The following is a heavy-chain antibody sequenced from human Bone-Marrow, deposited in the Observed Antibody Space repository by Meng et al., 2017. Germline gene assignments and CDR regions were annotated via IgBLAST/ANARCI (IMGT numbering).Heavy chain of an antibody. CDR3: ARDSDLFDY. CDR2: ISYDGGNK. CDR1: GFTFSSNA. J-gene: IGHJ4*02. Sequence: VSLVEEGGYLEKPGGSLRLSCAASGFTFSSNAMHWVRQAPGKGLEWVAVISYDGGNKYYADSVKGRFTISRDNSKNTLYLQMNSLRAEDTAVYYCARDSDLFDYWGQGTLVTVSS. V-gene: IGHV3-30*01.